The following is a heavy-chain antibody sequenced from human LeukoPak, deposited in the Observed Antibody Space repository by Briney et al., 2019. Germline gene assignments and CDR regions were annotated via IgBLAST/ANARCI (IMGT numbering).Heavy chain of an antibody. Sequence: GGSLRLSCAASGFTFSSYSMNWVRQAPGKGLEWVSSISSSSSYIYYADSVKGRFTISRDNAKNSLYPQMNSLRAEDTAVYYCARDPVAGTFRFDPWGQGTLVTVSS. J-gene: IGHJ5*02. CDR2: ISSSSSYI. CDR3: ARDPVAGTFRFDP. D-gene: IGHD6-19*01. V-gene: IGHV3-21*01. CDR1: GFTFSSYS.